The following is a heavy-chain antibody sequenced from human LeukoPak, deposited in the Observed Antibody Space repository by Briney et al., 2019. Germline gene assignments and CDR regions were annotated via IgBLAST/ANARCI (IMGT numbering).Heavy chain of an antibody. CDR1: GFTFSSYG. J-gene: IGHJ3*02. V-gene: IGHV3-33*05. Sequence: GGSLRLSCAASGFTFSSYGMHWVRQAPGKGLEWVAVISYDGSNKYYADSVKGRFTISRDNAKNTLYLQMNSLRAEDTAVYYCARRSAAKDAFDIWGQGTMVTVSS. CDR2: ISYDGSNK. CDR3: ARRSAAKDAFDI. D-gene: IGHD6-25*01.